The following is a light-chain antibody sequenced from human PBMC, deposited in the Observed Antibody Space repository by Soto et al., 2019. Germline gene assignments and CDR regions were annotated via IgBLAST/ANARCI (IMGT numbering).Light chain of an antibody. CDR1: QYIGRY. J-gene: IGKJ4*01. Sequence: DIHMTQSPSSLSASVLDIVTITFLAGQYIGRYLNWYQQKPGKAPKLLIYAASSLHSGVPSRFSGSGSGTDFTLTISSLQPEDFATYSCQQTYRTPLTFGGGTKVDIK. V-gene: IGKV1-39*01. CDR3: QQTYRTPLT. CDR2: AAS.